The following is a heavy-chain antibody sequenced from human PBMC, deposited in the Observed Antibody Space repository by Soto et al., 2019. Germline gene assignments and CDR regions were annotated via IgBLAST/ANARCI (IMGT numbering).Heavy chain of an antibody. J-gene: IGHJ6*02. D-gene: IGHD4-17*01. V-gene: IGHV4-34*01. CDR2: INHSGST. Sequence: SETLSLTCAVYGGSFSGYYWSWIRQPPGKGLEWIGEINHSGSTNYNPSLKSRVTISVDTPKNQFSLKLSSVTAAATAVYYCARGSRPPTGDDYYYYYGMDVWGQGTTVTVSS. CDR1: GGSFSGYY. CDR3: ARGSRPPTGDDYYYYYGMDV.